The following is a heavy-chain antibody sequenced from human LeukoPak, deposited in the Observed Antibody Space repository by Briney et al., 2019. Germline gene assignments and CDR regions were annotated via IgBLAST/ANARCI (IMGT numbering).Heavy chain of an antibody. D-gene: IGHD1-1*01. V-gene: IGHV3-53*01. CDR1: GFTVRSKY. J-gene: IGHJ6*03. CDR2: IYTDGNT. Sequence: GGSLRLSCAASGFTVRSKYMSWVRQAPGMGLDWVSVIYTDGNTYYEDSVKGRFTISRDKSKNTVYLQMNSLRAEDTAVYYCAKGNYYYYNYMDVWGRGTTVTVSS. CDR3: AKGNYYYYNYMDV.